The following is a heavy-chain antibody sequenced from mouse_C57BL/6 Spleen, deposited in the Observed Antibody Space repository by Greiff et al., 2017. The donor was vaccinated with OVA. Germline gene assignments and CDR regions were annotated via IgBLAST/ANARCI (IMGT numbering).Heavy chain of an antibody. J-gene: IGHJ3*01. CDR3: ARDSSGYRAWFAY. V-gene: IGHV1-55*01. CDR2: IYPGSGST. D-gene: IGHD3-2*02. CDR1: GYTFTSYW. Sequence: VQLQQSGAELVKPGASVKMSCKASGYTFTSYWITWVKQRPGQGLEWIGDIYPGSGSTNYNEKFKSKATLTVDTSSSTAYMQLSSLTSEDSAVYYCARDSSGYRAWFAYWGQGTLVTVSA.